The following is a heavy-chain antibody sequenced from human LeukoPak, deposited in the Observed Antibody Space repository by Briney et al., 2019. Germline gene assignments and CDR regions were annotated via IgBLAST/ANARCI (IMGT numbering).Heavy chain of an antibody. Sequence: GGSLRLSCAASRFTFSSYGMHWVRQAPGKGLEWVAVIWYDGSNKYYADSVKGRFTISRDNSKNTLYLQMNSLRAEDTAVYYCARDRSTVTGWFDPWGQGTLVTVSS. V-gene: IGHV3-33*01. CDR1: RFTFSSYG. CDR3: ARDRSTVTGWFDP. CDR2: IWYDGSNK. D-gene: IGHD4-11*01. J-gene: IGHJ5*02.